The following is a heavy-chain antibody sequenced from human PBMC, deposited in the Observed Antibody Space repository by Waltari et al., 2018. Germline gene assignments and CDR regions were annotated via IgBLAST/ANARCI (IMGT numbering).Heavy chain of an antibody. CDR1: GFTFTNYW. D-gene: IGHD6-13*01. Sequence: EVHLVESGGGLISPGGSLTLSCAASGFTFTNYWMHWVRQAPGQGPVWVQRISPEGTYSTYAQSVEGRFTISRDNAKNTVYLQMKGLRADDTAMYYCAFVAGPGYWGQGTLVTV. J-gene: IGHJ4*02. CDR2: ISPEGTYS. CDR3: AFVAGPGY. V-gene: IGHV3-74*01.